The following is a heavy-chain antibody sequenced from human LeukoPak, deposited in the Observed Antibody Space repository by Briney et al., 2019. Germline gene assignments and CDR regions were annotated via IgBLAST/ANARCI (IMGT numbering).Heavy chain of an antibody. Sequence: GASVKVSCKASGGTFSSYAVSWVRQAPGQGLEWMGGIIPIFGTANYAQKFQGRVTITADESTSTAYMELSSLRSEDTAVYYCARRGFAAAGPNWFDPWGQGTLVTVSS. V-gene: IGHV1-69*01. CDR1: GGTFSSYA. CDR3: ARRGFAAAGPNWFDP. J-gene: IGHJ5*02. CDR2: IIPIFGTA. D-gene: IGHD6-13*01.